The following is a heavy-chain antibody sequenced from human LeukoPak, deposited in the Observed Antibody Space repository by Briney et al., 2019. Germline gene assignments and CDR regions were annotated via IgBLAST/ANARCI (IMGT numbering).Heavy chain of an antibody. Sequence: GGSLRLSCAASGFTVSSNYMSWVRQAPGKGLEWVSAISGSGGSTYYADSVKGRFTISRDNSKNTLYLQMNSLRAEDTAVYYCAKDSVTMVRGGGGQSVQHWGQGTLVTVSS. CDR2: ISGSGGST. CDR3: AKDSVTMVRGGGGQSVQH. CDR1: GFTVSSNY. D-gene: IGHD3-10*01. V-gene: IGHV3-23*01. J-gene: IGHJ1*01.